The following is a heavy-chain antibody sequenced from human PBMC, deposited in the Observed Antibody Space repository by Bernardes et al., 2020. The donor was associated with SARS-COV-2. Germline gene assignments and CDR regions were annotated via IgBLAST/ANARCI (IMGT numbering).Heavy chain of an antibody. CDR1: GGSVSSSY. Sequence: SETLSLTCTVSGGSVSSSYWSWIRQPPGKGLEWIGYIYYSRSSNYNPSLKSRVTISVDTSKNQFSLKLSSVTAADTAVYYCARLIAVTGMSDYFDSWGQGTLVTGSS. CDR3: ARLIAVTGMSDYFDS. J-gene: IGHJ4*02. CDR2: IYYSRSS. D-gene: IGHD6-19*01. V-gene: IGHV4-59*08.